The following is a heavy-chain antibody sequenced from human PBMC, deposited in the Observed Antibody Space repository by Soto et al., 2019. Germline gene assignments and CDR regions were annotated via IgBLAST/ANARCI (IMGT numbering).Heavy chain of an antibody. CDR1: GYTLSNYG. Sequence: QVQLVQSGGEVKKPGASVKVSCEASGYTLSNYGVSWVRQAPGQGLEWMGWISAYNGDTNYAQKFQGRVTMTTDPSTNTAYMELRSLRPDDTAVYYCARDYGAGNYRFDCWGQGTLVAVSS. J-gene: IGHJ4*02. CDR2: ISAYNGDT. V-gene: IGHV1-18*01. D-gene: IGHD3-10*01. CDR3: ARDYGAGNYRFDC.